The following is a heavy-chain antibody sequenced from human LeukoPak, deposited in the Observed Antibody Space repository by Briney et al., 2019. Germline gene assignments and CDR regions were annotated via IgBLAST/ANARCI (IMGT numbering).Heavy chain of an antibody. CDR1: GYTFTSYG. CDR2: ISAYNGNT. D-gene: IGHD3-16*01. Sequence: GASVKVSCKASGYTFTSYGISWVRQAPGQGLEWMGWISAYNGNTNYAQKLQGRVTITADKSTSTAYMELSSLRSEDTAVYYCARDNDSRDPPHFDYWGQGTLVTVSA. J-gene: IGHJ4*02. CDR3: ARDNDSRDPPHFDY. V-gene: IGHV1-18*01.